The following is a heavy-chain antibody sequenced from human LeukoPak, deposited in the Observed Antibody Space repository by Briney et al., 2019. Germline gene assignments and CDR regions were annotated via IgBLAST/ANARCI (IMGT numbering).Heavy chain of an antibody. V-gene: IGHV3-21*04. J-gene: IGHJ4*02. Sequence: PGGSLRLSCAASGFTFSSYSMNWVRQAPGKGLEWVSSISSSSKYIYYADSVKGRFTISRDNSKNTLYLQMNSLRAEDTAVFYCAGRDSGDYPYFDYWGQGTLVTVSS. CDR3: AGRDSGDYPYFDY. CDR1: GFTFSSYS. CDR2: ISSSSKYI. D-gene: IGHD4-17*01.